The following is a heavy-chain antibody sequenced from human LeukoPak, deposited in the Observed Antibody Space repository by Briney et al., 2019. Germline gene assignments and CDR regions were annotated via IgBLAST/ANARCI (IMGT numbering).Heavy chain of an antibody. D-gene: IGHD3-22*01. CDR2: IYQSGNT. Sequence: SETLSLTCLISGGSISSGGRSWTWIRQPPGKGLEWIGYIYQSGNTYYNPSLKSRVTISMDKSKNHFSLNMSSVTAADTAVYYCARGLSTDYYDSSGLDYWGQGALVTVSS. V-gene: IGHV4-30-2*01. J-gene: IGHJ4*02. CDR3: ARGLSTDYYDSSGLDY. CDR1: GGSISSGGRS.